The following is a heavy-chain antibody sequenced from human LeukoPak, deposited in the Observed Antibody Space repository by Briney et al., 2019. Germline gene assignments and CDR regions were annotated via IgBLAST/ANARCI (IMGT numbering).Heavy chain of an antibody. CDR3: ARAAGDYFLGDGELGIFDP. CDR1: GYTFSGYC. CDR2: INPSGGST. D-gene: IGHD2/OR15-2a*01. Sequence: GASVKVSCKASGYTFSGYCIHWIRQAPGQGLEWMGIINPSGGSTSYAQKFQGRVTMTRDTSTSTVYMELSSLRSEDTAVYYCARAAGDYFLGDGELGIFDPWGQGTLVTVSS. V-gene: IGHV1-46*01. J-gene: IGHJ5*02.